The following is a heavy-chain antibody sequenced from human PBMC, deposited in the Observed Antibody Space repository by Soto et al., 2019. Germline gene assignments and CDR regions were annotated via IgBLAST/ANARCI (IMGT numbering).Heavy chain of an antibody. J-gene: IGHJ4*02. CDR3: ARDSPKSPRLPDY. V-gene: IGHV3-33*01. Sequence: QVQLVESGGGVVQPGRSLRLSCAASGFTFSSYGMHWVRQAPGKGLEWVAVIWYDGSNKYYADSVKGRFTISRDNSKNTLYLQMNSLRAEDTAVYYCARDSPKSPRLPDYWGQGTLVTFSS. CDR1: GFTFSSYG. CDR2: IWYDGSNK.